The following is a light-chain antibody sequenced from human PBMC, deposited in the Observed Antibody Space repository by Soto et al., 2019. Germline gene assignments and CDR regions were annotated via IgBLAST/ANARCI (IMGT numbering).Light chain of an antibody. CDR3: QQYNTWPLT. J-gene: IGKJ1*01. Sequence: EIVMTQSPATLSVSPGERATLSCRASQSVSSNLAWYQQKPGQAPRLLIYGASTRATGIPARFSGSGSGTEFTFTISFLLSEDVAVYHCQQYNTWPLTFGQGTMV. CDR2: GAS. CDR1: QSVSSN. V-gene: IGKV3-15*01.